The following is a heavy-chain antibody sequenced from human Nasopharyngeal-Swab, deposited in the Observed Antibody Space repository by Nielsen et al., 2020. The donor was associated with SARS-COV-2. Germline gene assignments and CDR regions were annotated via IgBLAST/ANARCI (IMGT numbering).Heavy chain of an antibody. D-gene: IGHD3-9*01. J-gene: IGHJ6*02. CDR1: GYTFTTYA. CDR3: ARDRRVYDIYYGIDI. V-gene: IGHV1-3*01. Sequence: ASEKVSCKASGYTFTTYAIHWVRQAPGQRLDWMGWINAGNGNTKYSQKFQGRVNIARDTLASTAYMELSSLSSEDTAVYYCARDRRVYDIYYGIDIWGQGTTVTVSS. CDR2: INAGNGNT.